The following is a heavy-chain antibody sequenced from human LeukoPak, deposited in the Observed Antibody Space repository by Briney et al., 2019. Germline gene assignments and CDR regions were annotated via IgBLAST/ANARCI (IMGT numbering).Heavy chain of an antibody. V-gene: IGHV5-51*01. J-gene: IGHJ4*02. CDR3: ARAGTHCSGGSCYSNY. D-gene: IGHD2-15*01. CDR1: GYSFTSYW. CDR2: NYPGDSDT. Sequence: VESLKISCKGSGYSFTSYWIGWVRQMPGKGLEWMGINYPGDSDTIYSPSFQGQVPISADKSISTAYLQWSSLKASDTAMYYCARAGTHCSGGSCYSNYWGQGTLVTVSS.